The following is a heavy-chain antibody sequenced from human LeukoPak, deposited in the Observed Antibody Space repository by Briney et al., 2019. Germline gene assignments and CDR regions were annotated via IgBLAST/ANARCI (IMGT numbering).Heavy chain of an antibody. V-gene: IGHV1-24*01. CDR2: FDPEDGET. J-gene: IGHJ4*02. CDR1: GYTLTELS. D-gene: IGHD3-22*01. Sequence: ASVKVSCKVSGYTLTELSMHWVRQAPGKGLEWMGGFDPEDGETIYAQKFQGRVTMTEDTSTDTAYMELRSLRSDDTAVYYCARDPGDSSGYCADYWGQGTLVTVSS. CDR3: ARDPGDSSGYCADY.